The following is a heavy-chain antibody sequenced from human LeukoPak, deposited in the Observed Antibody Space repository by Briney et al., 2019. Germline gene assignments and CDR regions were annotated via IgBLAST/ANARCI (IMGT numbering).Heavy chain of an antibody. Sequence: GGSLRLSCTTSGFSFGDNAMSWVRQAPGKGLEWVGFIRSQGHGGTTEYAASVKGRFTISGDDSKSIAYLQMNSLTTDDTAVYYCIREFYFDYWGQGTLVTVSS. CDR2: IRSQGHGGTT. CDR1: GFSFGDNA. J-gene: IGHJ4*02. CDR3: IREFYFDY. V-gene: IGHV3-49*04.